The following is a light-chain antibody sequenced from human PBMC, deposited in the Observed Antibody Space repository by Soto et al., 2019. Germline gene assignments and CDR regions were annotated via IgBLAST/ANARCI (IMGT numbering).Light chain of an antibody. CDR1: SSNIGAGYD. J-gene: IGLJ3*02. CDR3: QSYDSSLSVV. V-gene: IGLV1-40*01. CDR2: SNS. Sequence: QSVLTQPPSVSGAPGQRVTISCTGSSSNIGAGYDVHWYQQLPGTAPKLLIYSNSNRPSGVPDRFSGSKSGTSASLAITGLQVEDEADYYCQSYDSSLSVVFGGGTKVTVL.